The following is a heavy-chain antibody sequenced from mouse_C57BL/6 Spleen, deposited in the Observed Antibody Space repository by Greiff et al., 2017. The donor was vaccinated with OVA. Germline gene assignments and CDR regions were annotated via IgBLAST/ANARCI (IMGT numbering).Heavy chain of an antibody. V-gene: IGHV3-6*01. CDR2: ISYDGSN. D-gene: IGHD1-1*01. CDR3: ARVFYYYGSSWYFDV. CDR1: GYSITSGYY. Sequence: EVKLVESGPGLVKPSQSLSLTCSVTGYSITSGYYWNWIRQFPGNKLEWMGYISYDGSNNYNPSLKNRISITRDTSKNQFFLKLNSVTTEDTATYYCARVFYYYGSSWYFDVWGTGTTVTVSS. J-gene: IGHJ1*03.